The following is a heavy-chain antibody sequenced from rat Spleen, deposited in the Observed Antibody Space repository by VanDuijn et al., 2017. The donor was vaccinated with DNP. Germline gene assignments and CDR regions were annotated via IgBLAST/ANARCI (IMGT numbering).Heavy chain of an antibody. CDR3: TREGGPGGDYFDY. V-gene: IGHV5S11*01. J-gene: IGHJ2*01. Sequence: EVQLVESGGGLVQAGRSLKISCAASGFTFSNYYMAWVRQAPTKGLEWVASISTGGGNTYYRDSVEGRFIISRDNAKSTLYLQMDSLRSEETATYYCTREGGPGGDYFDYWGQGVMVTVSS. CDR1: GFTFSNYY. D-gene: IGHD1-11*01. CDR2: ISTGGGNT.